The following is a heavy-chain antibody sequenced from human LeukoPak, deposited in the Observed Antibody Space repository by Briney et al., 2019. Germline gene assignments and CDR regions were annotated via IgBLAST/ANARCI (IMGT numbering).Heavy chain of an antibody. CDR2: ISWNSRSI. J-gene: IGHJ4*02. CDR3: AKDSSSGYYRHLDY. D-gene: IGHD3-22*01. CDR1: GFTFHDYG. Sequence: GGPLRLSCVASGFTFHDYGIHWVRQAPGKGLEWVSGISWNSRSIGYADSVKGRSTFSRDNAKNSLYLQMNSLRVEDTAFYYCAKDSSSGYYRHLDYWGQGIQVTVSS. V-gene: IGHV3-9*01.